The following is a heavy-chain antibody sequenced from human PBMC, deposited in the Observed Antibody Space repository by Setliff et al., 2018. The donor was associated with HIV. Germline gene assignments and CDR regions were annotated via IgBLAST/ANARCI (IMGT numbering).Heavy chain of an antibody. Sequence: PSETLSLTCSVTGGSIINYFWGWIRMPPGKGLEWIGEINHRGSTNCNPSLKSRVSISVDTSKNQFSLKLSSVTAADTAVYYCATLKMATIYRDFDYWGQGTLVTVSS. CDR2: INHRGST. D-gene: IGHD5-12*01. CDR1: GGSIINYF. CDR3: ATLKMATIYRDFDY. V-gene: IGHV4-34*01. J-gene: IGHJ4*02.